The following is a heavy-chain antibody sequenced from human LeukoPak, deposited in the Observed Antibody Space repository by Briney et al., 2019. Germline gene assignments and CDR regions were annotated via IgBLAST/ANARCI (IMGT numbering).Heavy chain of an antibody. Sequence: GGSLRLSCAASGFTFSSYAMSWVRQAPGKGLEWVSAISGSGGSTYYADSVKGRFTISRDNSKNTLYLQMNSLRAEDTAVYYCARGPWGVDAFDIWGQGTMVTVSS. CDR2: ISGSGGST. V-gene: IGHV3-23*01. CDR1: GFTFSSYA. CDR3: ARGPWGVDAFDI. J-gene: IGHJ3*02. D-gene: IGHD3-16*01.